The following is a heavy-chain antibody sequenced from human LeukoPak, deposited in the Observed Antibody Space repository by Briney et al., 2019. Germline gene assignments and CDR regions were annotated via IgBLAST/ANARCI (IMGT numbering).Heavy chain of an antibody. V-gene: IGHV3-23*01. J-gene: IGHJ6*02. CDR1: GFMFNSYA. CDR2: ISGSGGST. Sequence: GGSLSLSCAASGFMFNSYAMSWVRQAPGKGLEWVSAISGSGGSTYYADSVKGRFTISRDNSKNTLYLQMNSLRAEDTAVYYCAKGDSSSWYRDSIQYYGMDVWGQGTTVTVSS. D-gene: IGHD6-13*01. CDR3: AKGDSSSWYRDSIQYYGMDV.